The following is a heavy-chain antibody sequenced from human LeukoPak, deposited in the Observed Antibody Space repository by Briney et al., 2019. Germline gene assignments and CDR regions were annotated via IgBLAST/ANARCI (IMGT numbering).Heavy chain of an antibody. Sequence: PGGSLRLSCAASGFTFDAYAMHWVRQAPGKGLEWVSGISWNSGSIGYADSVKGRFTISRDNAKNSLYLQMNSLRAEDTALYYCAKARGIAAQFDPWGQGTLVTVSS. CDR2: ISWNSGSI. CDR1: GFTFDAYA. J-gene: IGHJ5*02. V-gene: IGHV3-9*01. CDR3: AKARGIAAQFDP. D-gene: IGHD6-13*01.